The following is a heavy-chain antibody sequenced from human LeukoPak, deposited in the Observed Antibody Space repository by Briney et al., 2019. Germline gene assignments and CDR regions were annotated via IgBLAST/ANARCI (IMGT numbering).Heavy chain of an antibody. V-gene: IGHV4-61*02. CDR1: GGSISSGSYY. J-gene: IGHJ3*02. CDR2: IYTSGST. Sequence: SETLSLTCTVSGGSISSGSYYWSWIRQPAGKGLEWIGRIYTSGSTNYNPSLKSRVTMSVDTSKNQFSLKLSSVTAADTAVYYCARDGRSGAARDAFDIWGQGTMVTVSS. D-gene: IGHD3-10*01. CDR3: ARDGRSGAARDAFDI.